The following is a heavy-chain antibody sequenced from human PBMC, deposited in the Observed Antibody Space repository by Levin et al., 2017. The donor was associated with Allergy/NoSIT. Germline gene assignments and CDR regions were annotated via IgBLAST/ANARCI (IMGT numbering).Heavy chain of an antibody. V-gene: IGHV3-21*01. CDR2: ISSSSSYI. D-gene: IGHD3-9*01. Sequence: GGSLRLSCAASGFTFSSYSMNWVRQAPGKGLEWVSSISSSSSYIYYADSVKGRFTISRDNAKNSLYLQMNSLRAEDTAVYYCARDHGFDWLLSTPNYYYYYGMDGWGQGTTVTVSS. CDR3: ARDHGFDWLLSTPNYYYYYGMDG. J-gene: IGHJ6*02. CDR1: GFTFSSYS.